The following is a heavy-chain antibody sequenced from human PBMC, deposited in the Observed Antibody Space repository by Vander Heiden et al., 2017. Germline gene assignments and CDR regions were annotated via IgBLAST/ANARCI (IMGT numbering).Heavy chain of an antibody. V-gene: IGHV3-30*18. J-gene: IGHJ4*02. Sequence: QDQLDASGRRVVKLGCYVRPACAASGYTCSNYGMHWVRQAPVKALYGVAFISYDVSDKYYADSVKGRFTISRDNSKNTLYLQMNSLIAEDTAVYYCAKDDRVAGLDYWGQGTLVTVSS. CDR3: AKDDRVAGLDY. D-gene: IGHD6-19*01. CDR2: ISYDVSDK. CDR1: GYTCSNYG.